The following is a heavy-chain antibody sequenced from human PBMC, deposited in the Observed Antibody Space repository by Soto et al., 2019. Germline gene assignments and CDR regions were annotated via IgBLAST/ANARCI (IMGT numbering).Heavy chain of an antibody. J-gene: IGHJ4*02. CDR3: AKETGYGGNPFDY. CDR2: IYSGGST. Sequence: PGGSLRLSCAASGFTVSSNYMSWVLQAPGKGLEWVSVIYSGGSTYYADSVKGRFTISRHNSKNTLYLQMNSLRAEDTAVYYCAKETGYGGNPFDYWGQGTLVTVSS. V-gene: IGHV3-53*01. CDR1: GFTVSSNY. D-gene: IGHD4-17*01.